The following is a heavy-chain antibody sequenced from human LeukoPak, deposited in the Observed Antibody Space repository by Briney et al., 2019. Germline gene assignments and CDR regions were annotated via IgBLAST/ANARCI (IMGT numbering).Heavy chain of an antibody. D-gene: IGHD3-10*02. CDR1: GGSFSGYY. CDR3: ARDVSMLGYDY. J-gene: IGHJ4*02. CDR2: INHSGST. Sequence: SETLSLTCAVYGGSFSGYYWSWIRQPPGKGLEWIGEINHSGSTNYNPSLKSRVTISVDTSKNQFSLKLSSVTAADTAVYYCARDVSMLGYDYWGQGTLVTVSS. V-gene: IGHV4-34*01.